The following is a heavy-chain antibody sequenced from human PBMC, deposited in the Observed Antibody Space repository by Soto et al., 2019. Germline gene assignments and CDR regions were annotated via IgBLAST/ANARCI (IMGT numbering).Heavy chain of an antibody. Sequence: QVQLVESGGGVVQPGRSLRLSCAASGFTFSSYGMHWVRQAPGKGLEWVAVISYDGSNKYYADSVKGRFTISRDNSKNTPYLQMNSLRAEDTAVYYCAKDSSSYYYGMDVWGQGTTVTVSS. J-gene: IGHJ6*02. CDR1: GFTFSSYG. V-gene: IGHV3-30*18. CDR3: AKDSSSYYYGMDV. CDR2: ISYDGSNK.